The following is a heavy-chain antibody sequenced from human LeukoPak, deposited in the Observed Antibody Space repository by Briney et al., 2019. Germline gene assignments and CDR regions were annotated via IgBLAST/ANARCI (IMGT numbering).Heavy chain of an antibody. CDR3: ARLRGATMRAKWFDP. D-gene: IGHD4/OR15-4a*01. CDR2: IDWDDNE. Sequence: SGPTLVIPTQTLTLTCTFSGFSLTTIGMRVSWIRQPPGKALEWLARIDWDDNEFYSTSLKTRLTISKDNSKNQVVLTMTNMDPLNTATYYCARLRGATMRAKWFDPWGQGTLVTVSS. CDR1: GFSLTTIGMR. J-gene: IGHJ5*02. V-gene: IGHV2-70*04.